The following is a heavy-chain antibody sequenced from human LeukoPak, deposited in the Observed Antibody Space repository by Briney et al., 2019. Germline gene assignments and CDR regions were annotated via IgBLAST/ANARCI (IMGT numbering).Heavy chain of an antibody. CDR1: GLTLSSYA. CDR2: ISGSGGGT. Sequence: PGGSLRLSCAASGLTLSSYAMSWVRQAPGKGLEWVSAISGSGGGTYYADSVKGRFTISRDNSKNTLYLQVNSLRAEDTAVYYCAKRQVVGDGGFDYWGQGTLVTVSS. V-gene: IGHV3-23*01. D-gene: IGHD6-19*01. J-gene: IGHJ4*02. CDR3: AKRQVVGDGGFDY.